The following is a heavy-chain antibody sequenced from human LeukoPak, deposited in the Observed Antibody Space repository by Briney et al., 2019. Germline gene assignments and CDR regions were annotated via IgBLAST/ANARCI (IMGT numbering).Heavy chain of an antibody. Sequence: SETLSLTCTVSGGSISSSSYYWGWIRQPPGKGLEWIGSIYYSGSTYYNPSLKSRVTISVDTSKNQFSLKLSSVTAADTAVYYCARAVKVWFGELLPHWGQGTLVTVSS. CDR2: IYYSGST. CDR1: GGSISSSSYY. D-gene: IGHD3-10*01. V-gene: IGHV4-39*07. J-gene: IGHJ4*02. CDR3: ARAVKVWFGELLPH.